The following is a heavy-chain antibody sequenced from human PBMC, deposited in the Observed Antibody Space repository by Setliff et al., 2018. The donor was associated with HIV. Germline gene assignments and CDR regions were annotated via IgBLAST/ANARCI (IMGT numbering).Heavy chain of an antibody. V-gene: IGHV4-61*02. J-gene: IGHJ4*02. D-gene: IGHD6-6*01. CDR1: GGSISSGSYY. CDR3: ARFAIAPLYLDY. Sequence: SETLSLTCTVSGGSISSGSYYWSWIRQPAGKGLEWIGRIYTSGSTNYNPSLKSRVTISVDTSKNQFSLKLSSVTAADTAVYYCARFAIAPLYLDYWGQGTLVTSPQ. CDR2: IYTSGST.